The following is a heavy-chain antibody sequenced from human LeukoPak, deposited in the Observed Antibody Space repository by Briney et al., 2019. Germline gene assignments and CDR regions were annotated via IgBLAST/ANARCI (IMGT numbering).Heavy chain of an antibody. J-gene: IGHJ6*02. V-gene: IGHV3-30*18. CDR2: ISYDGSNE. Sequence: PGGSLRLSCAASGFTFSNYWMHWVRQAPGKGLEWVAVISYDGSNEYYADSVKGRFTISRDNSKNTLYLQMSSLRAEDTAVYYCAKPDSSGLYYYYYYGMDVWGQGTTVTVSS. D-gene: IGHD3-22*01. CDR1: GFTFSNYW. CDR3: AKPDSSGLYYYYYYGMDV.